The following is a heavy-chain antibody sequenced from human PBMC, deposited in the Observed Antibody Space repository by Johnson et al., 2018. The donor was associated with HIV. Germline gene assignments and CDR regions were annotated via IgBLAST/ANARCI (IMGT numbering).Heavy chain of an antibody. D-gene: IGHD6-13*01. CDR1: GFTFSSYA. Sequence: QVQLVESGGGVVQPGRSLRLSCAASGFTFSSYAMHWVRQAPGKGLEWVAVISYDGSNKYYADSVKGRFTISRDNSKNTLYLQMNSLRAEDTAVYYCAREKLRYSRPSKLIFLLPPFCGMSGDSW. CDR2: ISYDGSNK. CDR3: AREKLRYSRPSKLIFLLPPFCGMSGDS. J-gene: IGHJ5*01. V-gene: IGHV3-30*04.